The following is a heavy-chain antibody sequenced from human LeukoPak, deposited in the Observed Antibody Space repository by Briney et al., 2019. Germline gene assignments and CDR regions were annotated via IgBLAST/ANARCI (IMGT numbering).Heavy chain of an antibody. D-gene: IGHD5-18*01. J-gene: IGHJ6*03. Sequence: GSLRLSCAASGFTFSSYGMHWVCQAPGKGLEWVAFIRYDGSNKYYADSVKGRFTISRDNSKNTLYLQMNSLRAEDTAVYYCAKDTAMAGGYYYYYMDVWGKGTTVTVSS. CDR2: IRYDGSNK. CDR1: GFTFSSYG. V-gene: IGHV3-30*02. CDR3: AKDTAMAGGYYYYYMDV.